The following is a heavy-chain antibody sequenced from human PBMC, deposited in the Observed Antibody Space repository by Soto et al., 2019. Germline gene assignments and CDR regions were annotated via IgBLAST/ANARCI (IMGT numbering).Heavy chain of an antibody. J-gene: IGHJ4*02. CDR2: VDPSDSQT. V-gene: IGHV5-10-1*01. D-gene: IGHD3-22*01. CDR3: ARQIYDSDTGPNFQYYFDS. Sequence: GESLKISCKGSGYSFAGYWITWVRQKPGKGLEWMGRVDPSDSQTYYSPSFRGHVTISVTKSITTAFLQWSSLRASDTAMYYCARQIYDSDTGPNFQYYFDSWGQGTPVTVSS. CDR1: GYSFAGYW.